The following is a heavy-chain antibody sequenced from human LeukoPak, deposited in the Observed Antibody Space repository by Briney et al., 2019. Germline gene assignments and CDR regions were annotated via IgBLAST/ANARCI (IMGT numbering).Heavy chain of an antibody. CDR3: ARATQADSGSYYGFDY. CDR1: GFTFSSYS. J-gene: IGHJ4*02. V-gene: IGHV3-48*01. D-gene: IGHD1-26*01. Sequence: GGSLRLSCAASGFTFSSYSMNWVRQAPGKGLEWVSYISSSSSTIHYADSVKGRFTISRDNAKNSLYMQMNSLRAEDTAVYYCARATQADSGSYYGFDYWGRGTLVTVSS. CDR2: ISSSSSTI.